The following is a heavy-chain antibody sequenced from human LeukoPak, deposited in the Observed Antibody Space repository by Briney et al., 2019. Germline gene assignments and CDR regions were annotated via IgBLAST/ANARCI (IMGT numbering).Heavy chain of an antibody. V-gene: IGHV5-51*01. CDR1: GYSFTSYR. Sequence: GESLKISCKGSGYSFTSYRIGWVRQMPGKGLEWMGIIYPGDSDTRYSPSFQGQVTISADKSISTAYLQWSSLKASDTAMYYCARGYCSSTSCCNDYYYYGMDVWGQGTTVTVSS. CDR2: IYPGDSDT. J-gene: IGHJ6*02. D-gene: IGHD2-2*01. CDR3: ARGYCSSTSCCNDYYYYGMDV.